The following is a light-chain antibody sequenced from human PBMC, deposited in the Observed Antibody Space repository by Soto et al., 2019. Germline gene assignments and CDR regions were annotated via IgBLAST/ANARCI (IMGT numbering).Light chain of an antibody. CDR2: DAS. CDR3: QQRSNWPRRT. CDR1: QSLRTN. J-gene: IGKJ1*01. V-gene: IGKV3-11*01. Sequence: EVVLTQSPGTLSLSLGERATLSCRPSQSLRTNSLAWYQQKPGQAPRLLIYDASNRATGIPARFSGSGSGTDFTLTISSLEPEDFAVYYCQQRSNWPRRTFGQGTKVDI.